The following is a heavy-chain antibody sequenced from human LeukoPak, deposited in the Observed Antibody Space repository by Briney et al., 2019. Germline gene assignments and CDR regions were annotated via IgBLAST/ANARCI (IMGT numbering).Heavy chain of an antibody. D-gene: IGHD3-10*01. Sequence: PGGSLRLSCVASGFTFSSYGLHGVRQAPGKGLEWVAVIWYDGSNKYYADSVKGRFTITRDNSKNTLYLQMNSLRAEDTAVYYCARATNEMVRAVPKVFSLDYWGQGTLVTVSS. CDR3: ARATNEMVRAVPKVFSLDY. V-gene: IGHV3-33*01. J-gene: IGHJ4*02. CDR1: GFTFSSYG. CDR2: IWYDGSNK.